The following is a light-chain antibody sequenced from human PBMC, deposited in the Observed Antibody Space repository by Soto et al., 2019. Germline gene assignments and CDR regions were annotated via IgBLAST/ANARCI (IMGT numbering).Light chain of an antibody. CDR1: QSITRS. CDR2: DAS. CDR3: QQYNNYPPT. Sequence: DIEMTQSPSTLSASVGDRVTITCRASQSITRSLAWYQQKLGKAPKLLIYDASSLQIGVPSRFSGSGSGTDFTLIVSSLQPDDFATYYCQQYNNYPPTFGGGTKVDIK. J-gene: IGKJ4*01. V-gene: IGKV1-5*01.